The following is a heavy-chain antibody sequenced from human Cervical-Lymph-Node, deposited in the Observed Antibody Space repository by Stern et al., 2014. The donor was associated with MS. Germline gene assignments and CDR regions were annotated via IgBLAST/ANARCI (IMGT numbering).Heavy chain of an antibody. Sequence: QLVQSGAEVKEPGESLKISCKGSGYSFTTFWIGFVRQIPGKGLEWMGIIFPDDCDTRYSPSFQGQVNISVDKSTDTAYLQWSSLKASDTATYYCARPLGSGWTAGWYYWGQGTRVTVSS. J-gene: IGHJ4*02. V-gene: IGHV5-51*03. CDR3: ARPLGSGWTAGWYY. CDR2: IFPDDCDT. D-gene: IGHD6-19*01. CDR1: GYSFTTFW.